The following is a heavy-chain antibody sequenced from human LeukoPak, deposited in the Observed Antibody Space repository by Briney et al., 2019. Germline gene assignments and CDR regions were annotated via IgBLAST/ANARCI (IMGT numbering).Heavy chain of an antibody. CDR2: IYHSGST. Sequence: SETLSLTCAVSGGSISSSTWWTWVRQPPGKGLEWIGEIYHSGSTNYNPSLKSRVTISVDTSKNQFSLKLSSVTAADTAVYYCARGGTMVRGASDNWFDPWGQGTLVTVSS. J-gene: IGHJ5*02. CDR3: ARGGTMVRGASDNWFDP. D-gene: IGHD3-10*01. V-gene: IGHV4-4*02. CDR1: GGSISSSTW.